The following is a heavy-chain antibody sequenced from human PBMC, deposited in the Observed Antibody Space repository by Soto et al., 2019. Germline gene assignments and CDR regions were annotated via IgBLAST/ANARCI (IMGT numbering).Heavy chain of an antibody. V-gene: IGHV1-18*04. CDR3: ARGYCSSISCPRIDY. Sequence: ASVKVSCKAFGYTFTNYGINWVRQAPGQGLEWMGWISAYKGNTNYVQKFQGRVTMTTDTATSTAYMELRSLRFDDTAVYYCARGYCSSISCPRIDYWGQGALVTVSS. D-gene: IGHD2-2*01. CDR1: GYTFTNYG. J-gene: IGHJ4*02. CDR2: ISAYKGNT.